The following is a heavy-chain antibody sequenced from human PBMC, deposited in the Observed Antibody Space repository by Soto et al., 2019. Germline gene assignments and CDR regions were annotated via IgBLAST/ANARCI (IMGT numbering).Heavy chain of an antibody. J-gene: IGHJ5*02. V-gene: IGHV4-30-2*01. D-gene: IGHD3-10*01. CDR3: ARVRYGSGSSNWFDP. CDR1: GGSISSGGYS. Sequence: PSETLSLTCAVSGGSISSGGYSWSWIRQPPGKGLEWIGYIYHSGSTYYNPSLKSRVTISVDRSKNQLSQKLSSVTAADTAVYYCARVRYGSGSSNWFDPCGQGTLFTGS. CDR2: IYHSGST.